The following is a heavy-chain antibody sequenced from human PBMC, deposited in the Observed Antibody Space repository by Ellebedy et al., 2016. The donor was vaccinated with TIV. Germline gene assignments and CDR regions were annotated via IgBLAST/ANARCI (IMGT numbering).Heavy chain of an antibody. CDR3: ARARTYGSENYPYYFDY. CDR1: GFTVSRNY. Sequence: GESLKISXAASGFTVSRNYMTWIRQAPGKGLEWISYISGSGTTIYYPDSVKGRFTISRDNTKNSLYLQMNSLRAADTAVYYCARARTYGSENYPYYFDYWGQGTLVTVSS. CDR2: ISGSGTTI. D-gene: IGHD3-10*01. J-gene: IGHJ4*02. V-gene: IGHV3-11*01.